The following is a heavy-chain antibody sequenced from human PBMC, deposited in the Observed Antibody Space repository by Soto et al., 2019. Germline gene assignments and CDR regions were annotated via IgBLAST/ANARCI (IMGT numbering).Heavy chain of an antibody. CDR2: INHSGST. CDR3: ARPTRQWLGLRYYYGMDV. CDR1: GGSFSGYY. V-gene: IGHV4-34*01. Sequence: QVQLQQWGAGLLKPSETLSLTCAVYGGSFSGYYWSWLRQPPGKGLEWIGEINHSGSTNYNPSLKRRVTISVDTSNQFSLKLSSVTAADTAVYYCARPTRQWLGLRYYYGMDVWGQGTTVTVSS. D-gene: IGHD6-19*01. J-gene: IGHJ6*02.